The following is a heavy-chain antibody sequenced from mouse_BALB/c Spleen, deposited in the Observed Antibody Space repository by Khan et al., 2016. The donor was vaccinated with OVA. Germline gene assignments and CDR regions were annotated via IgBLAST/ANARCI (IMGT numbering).Heavy chain of an antibody. CDR1: GFSLSDYG. V-gene: IGHV2-6-5*01. J-gene: IGHJ4*01. CDR3: ARGLWSYYFALDY. D-gene: IGHD1-1*02. CDR2: IWGGGST. Sequence: VKLKQSGPGLVAPSQSLSLTCTVSGFSLSDYGVSWIRQPPGTGLEWLGVIWGGGSTYYTYTLKSRLSTSKDNSKSQVFVKMNSLQTDDTATYYCARGLWSYYFALDYWGQGTSVTVSS.